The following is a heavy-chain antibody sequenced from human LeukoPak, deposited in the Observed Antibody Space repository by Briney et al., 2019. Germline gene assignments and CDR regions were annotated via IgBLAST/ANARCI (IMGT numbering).Heavy chain of an antibody. Sequence: PGRSLRLSCAVSGFTFDDYGMSSVRQTPGKGLEWVSGINWNGGSTGYADSVKGRFTISRDNAKNSLYLQMNSLRAEDTALYYCVRDGYKAFDIWGQGTMVTVSS. CDR3: VRDGYKAFDI. CDR1: GFTFDDYG. D-gene: IGHD1-14*01. V-gene: IGHV3-20*04. CDR2: INWNGGST. J-gene: IGHJ3*02.